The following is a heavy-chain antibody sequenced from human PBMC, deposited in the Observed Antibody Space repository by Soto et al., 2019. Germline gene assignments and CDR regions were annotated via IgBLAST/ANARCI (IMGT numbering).Heavy chain of an antibody. CDR3: KRGPRPISTGRGAY. CDR1: GFIFKMYW. CDR2: IYNDGTYS. Sequence: EVQLVESGGGLVPPGGSVRLSCAASGFIFKMYWMHWVRQSPGKGLVWISRIYNDGTYSDYADSVRGRFTISRDNVNDTLYLQRKNLRAEASGLYYFKRGPRPISTGRGAYWGQGTQVTVSP. J-gene: IGHJ4*02. D-gene: IGHD3-9*01. V-gene: IGHV3-74*01.